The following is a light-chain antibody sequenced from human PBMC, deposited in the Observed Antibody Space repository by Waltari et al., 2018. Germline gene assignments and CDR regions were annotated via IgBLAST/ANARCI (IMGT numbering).Light chain of an antibody. CDR2: DVT. Sequence: QSALTQPAFVSGAPGQWINISCIGTNSDVGGYNYVAWYQQHPGKAPKLMIYDVTKRPSGVSTRFSGSKSGNTASLTISGLQAEDEADYYCNSYRNINTYVFGTGTKVTVL. CDR1: NSDVGGYNY. J-gene: IGLJ1*01. CDR3: NSYRNINTYV. V-gene: IGLV2-14*01.